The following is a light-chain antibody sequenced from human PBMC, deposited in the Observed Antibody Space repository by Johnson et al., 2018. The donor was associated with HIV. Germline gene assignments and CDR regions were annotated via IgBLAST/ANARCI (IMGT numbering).Light chain of an antibody. CDR3: GTWDSSLTVYV. Sequence: QSVLTQPPSVSAAPGQKVTISCSGSSSNVGNNYVSWFQQLPGTAPKLLIYDNNERPSGIPDRFSGSKSGTSATLGITGIQTGDEADYYCGTWDSSLTVYVFGTGTKVTVL. CDR1: SSNVGNNY. J-gene: IGLJ1*01. V-gene: IGLV1-51*01. CDR2: DNN.